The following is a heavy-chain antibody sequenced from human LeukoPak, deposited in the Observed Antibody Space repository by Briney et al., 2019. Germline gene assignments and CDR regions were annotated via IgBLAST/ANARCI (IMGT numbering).Heavy chain of an antibody. V-gene: IGHV3-53*01. J-gene: IGHJ4*02. Sequence: GGSLRLSCAASGFTVSSNYMSWVRQAPGKGLEWVSVIYSGGSTYYADSVKGRFTISRDNSKNTLFLQMNSLRADDTAVYYCAKDWSAPLPGYCGQGTLVTVSS. D-gene: IGHD2-15*01. CDR3: AKDWSAPLPGY. CDR1: GFTVSSNY. CDR2: IYSGGST.